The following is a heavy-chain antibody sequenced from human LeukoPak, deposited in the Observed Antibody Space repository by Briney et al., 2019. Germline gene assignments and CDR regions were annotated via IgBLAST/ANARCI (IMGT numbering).Heavy chain of an antibody. Sequence: PSETLSLTCTVSGDSIRSSTNYWGWIRQPPGKGLEWIGSTYYTGSSYYKSSLNGRLLISVDTSMNQFSLNLSSVTAADTAVYYCVRHPFKGYFDTNTYVWGQGTLVSVSS. D-gene: IGHD3-9*01. V-gene: IGHV4-39*01. CDR3: VRHPFKGYFDTNTYV. CDR1: GDSIRSSTNY. J-gene: IGHJ4*02. CDR2: TYYTGSS.